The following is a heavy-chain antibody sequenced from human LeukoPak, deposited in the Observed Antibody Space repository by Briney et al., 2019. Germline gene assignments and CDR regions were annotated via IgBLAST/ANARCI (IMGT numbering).Heavy chain of an antibody. D-gene: IGHD1-26*01. J-gene: IGHJ5*02. CDR1: GFTLDDYA. CDR2: ISGDGDNT. Sequence: PGGSLRLSCVASGFTLDDYALHWVRQAPGKGLEWISLISGDGDNTYYADSVKGRFTISRDNAKNTLYLQMNSLRAEDTAVYYCVNIEVSWGQGTLVTVSS. V-gene: IGHV3-43*02. CDR3: VNIEVS.